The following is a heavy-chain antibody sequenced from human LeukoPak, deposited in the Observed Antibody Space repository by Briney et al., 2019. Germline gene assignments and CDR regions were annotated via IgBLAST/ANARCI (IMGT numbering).Heavy chain of an antibody. CDR2: ISTYNGNT. CDR3: ARDRPDIVATTYYFDY. V-gene: IGHV1-18*01. Sequence: ASVKLSCKASGYTFTSYGISWVRQAPGQGLEWMGGISTYNGNTNYAQKVQGRVTMTTDTSTSTAYMELRSLRSDDTAVYYCARDRPDIVATTYYFDYWGQGTLVTVSS. D-gene: IGHD5-12*01. J-gene: IGHJ4*02. CDR1: GYTFTSYG.